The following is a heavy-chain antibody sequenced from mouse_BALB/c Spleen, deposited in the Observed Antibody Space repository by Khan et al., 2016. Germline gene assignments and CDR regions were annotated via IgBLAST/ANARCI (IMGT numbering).Heavy chain of an antibody. D-gene: IGHD3-3*01. J-gene: IGHJ4*01. CDR1: GYTFTDYA. Sequence: QVRLQQSGPELVRPGVSVKISCKGSGYTFTDYAMHWVKQSHAKSLEWIGDISTYSGNPNYTQKFKGKSTTTVDNSSRNAYLEHARLTSEYSAIEYCSRRGGTSGYAMDYWGQGTSVTVSS. V-gene: IGHV1S137*01. CDR2: ISTYSGNP. CDR3: SRRGGTSGYAMDY.